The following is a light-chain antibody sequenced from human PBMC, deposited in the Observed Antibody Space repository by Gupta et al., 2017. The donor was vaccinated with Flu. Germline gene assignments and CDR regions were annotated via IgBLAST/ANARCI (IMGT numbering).Light chain of an antibody. V-gene: IGKV1-39*01. Sequence: DIRMTQSPSSLSASVGDRVTITCRASQNIGTYLNWYQQKPGKAPKVLIYGASTLNSGVPSRFSGNGSGTHFTLSISSVQPEDFATFYCQQSYSTPPERVTFGGGTKVDNK. J-gene: IGKJ4*01. CDR2: GAS. CDR3: QQSYSTPPERVT. CDR1: QNIGTY.